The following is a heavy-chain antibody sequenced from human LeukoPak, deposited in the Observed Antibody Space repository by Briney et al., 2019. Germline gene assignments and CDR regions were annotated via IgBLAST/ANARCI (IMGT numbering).Heavy chain of an antibody. D-gene: IGHD2-8*01. J-gene: IGHJ4*02. CDR3: ARDLVLSGFDY. CDR2: ISSTSNYI. CDR1: GFTFSSYS. V-gene: IGHV3-21*01. Sequence: GGSLRLSCAASGFTFSSYSLHWVRQAPGKGLDWVSSISSTSNYIFYADSVKGRLTVSRDNAKNSLYLQMNSLRAEDSAVYYCARDLVLSGFDYWGQGTLVTVSS.